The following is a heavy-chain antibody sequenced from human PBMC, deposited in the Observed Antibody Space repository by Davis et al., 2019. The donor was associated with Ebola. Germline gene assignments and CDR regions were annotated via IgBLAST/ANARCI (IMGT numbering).Heavy chain of an antibody. Sequence: GGSLRLFCAASGFTFSSYAMSWVRQAPGKGLEWVSAISGSGGSTYYADSVKGRFTISRDNAKNTLYLQMSSLRPEDTAVYYCAKVMTSYDSSGYYLSIDYWGQGTPVTVSS. J-gene: IGHJ4*02. CDR1: GFTFSSYA. V-gene: IGHV3-23*01. CDR2: ISGSGGST. CDR3: AKVMTSYDSSGYYLSIDY. D-gene: IGHD3-22*01.